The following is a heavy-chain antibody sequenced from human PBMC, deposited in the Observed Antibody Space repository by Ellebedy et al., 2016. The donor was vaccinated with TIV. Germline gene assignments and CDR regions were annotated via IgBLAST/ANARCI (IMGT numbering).Heavy chain of an antibody. V-gene: IGHV6-1*01. CDR2: TYYRSKWNN. CDR1: GDSVSSNSAA. CDR3: ARGGDWFDP. Sequence: SQTLSLTCAIPGDSVSSNSAAWNWIRQSPSGGLEWLGRTYYRSKWNNDYAVSVKSRLTINPDTSKNQFSLQLNSVPPEDTAVYYCARGGDWFDPWGQGTLVTVSS. J-gene: IGHJ5*02.